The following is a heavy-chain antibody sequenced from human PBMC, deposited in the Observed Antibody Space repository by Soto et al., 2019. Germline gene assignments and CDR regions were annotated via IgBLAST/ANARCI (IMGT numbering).Heavy chain of an antibody. CDR2: IYYSGST. Sequence: QLQLQESGPGLVKPSGTLSLTCTVSGGSISSSSYYWGWIRQPPGKGLEWIGSIYYSGSTYYNPSLKSRVTISVDTSKNQFSLKLSSVTAADTAVYYCARHLGYYGSGSYYSGWGQGTLVTVSS. D-gene: IGHD3-10*01. J-gene: IGHJ4*02. V-gene: IGHV4-39*01. CDR3: ARHLGYYGSGSYYSG. CDR1: GGSISSSSYY.